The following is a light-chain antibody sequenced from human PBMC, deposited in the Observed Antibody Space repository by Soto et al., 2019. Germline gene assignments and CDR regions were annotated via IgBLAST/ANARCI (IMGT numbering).Light chain of an antibody. CDR2: GAS. V-gene: IGKV3-11*01. J-gene: IGKJ4*01. CDR3: QQRSSWPLT. Sequence: EIVLTQSPGTLSLSPGERATLSCRASQSVSSSLAWYQHKTGQAPRLLISGASSRATGIPDRFSGGGSGTDFSLTISSLEPEDFAVYYCQQRSSWPLTFGGGTKVDIK. CDR1: QSVSSS.